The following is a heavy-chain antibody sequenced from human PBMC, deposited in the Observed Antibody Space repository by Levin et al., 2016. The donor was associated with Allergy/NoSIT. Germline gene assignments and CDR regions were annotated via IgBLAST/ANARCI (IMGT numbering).Heavy chain of an antibody. V-gene: IGHV3-23*01. CDR3: AKGPGIQLWGGNPRDY. CDR2: ISGSGGST. D-gene: IGHD5-18*01. Sequence: GGSLRLSCAASGFTFSSYAMSWVRQAPGKGLEWVSAISGSGGSTYYADSVKGRFTISRDNSKNTLYLQMNSLRAEDTAVYYCAKGPGIQLWGGNPRDYWGQGTLVTVSS. J-gene: IGHJ4*02. CDR1: GFTFSSYA.